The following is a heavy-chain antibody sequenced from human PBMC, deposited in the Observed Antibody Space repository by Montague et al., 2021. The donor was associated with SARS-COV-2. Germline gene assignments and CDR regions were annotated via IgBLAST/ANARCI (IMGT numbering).Heavy chain of an antibody. CDR1: GDSVSSNIAA. J-gene: IGHJ3*01. V-gene: IGHV6-1*01. D-gene: IGHD2-8*02. CDR2: TKYTSTRYE. CDR3: ARDLYWAFDA. Sequence: CAISGDSVSSNIAAWNLIRQSPSRGLEWLGRTKYTSTRYETYAVAVQSRITITADTSKNQFSLHLNSVTPEDTAVYYCARDLYWAFDAWGLGTTVTVSA.